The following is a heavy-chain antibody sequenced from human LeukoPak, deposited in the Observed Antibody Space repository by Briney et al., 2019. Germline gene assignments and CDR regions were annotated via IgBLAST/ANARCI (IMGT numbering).Heavy chain of an antibody. V-gene: IGHV4-61*05. Sequence: SETLSLTCTVSGGSISSSSYYWGWIRQPPGKGLEWVGYIYYSGSTNYNPSLKSRVTISVDTSKNQFSLKLSSVTAADTAVYYCARHFEQYWYFDLWGRGTLVTVSS. CDR2: IYYSGST. CDR3: ARHFEQYWYFDL. CDR1: GGSISSSSYY. D-gene: IGHD2/OR15-2a*01. J-gene: IGHJ2*01.